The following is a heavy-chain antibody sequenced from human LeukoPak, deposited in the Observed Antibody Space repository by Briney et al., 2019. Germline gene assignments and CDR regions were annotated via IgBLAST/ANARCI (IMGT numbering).Heavy chain of an antibody. Sequence: SETLSLTCTVSGGSISSYYWSWIRQPAGKGLEWIGRIYTSGSTNYNPSLKSRVTISVDTSKNQFSLKLSSVTAADTAVYYCARGGKQLGNSSVGPIHHYWGQGTLVTVSS. CDR1: GGSISSYY. CDR3: ARGGKQLGNSSVGPIHHY. J-gene: IGHJ4*02. V-gene: IGHV4-4*07. CDR2: IYTSGST. D-gene: IGHD6-13*01.